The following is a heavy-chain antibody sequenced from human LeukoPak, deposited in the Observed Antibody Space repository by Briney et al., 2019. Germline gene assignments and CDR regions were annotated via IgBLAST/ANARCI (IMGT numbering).Heavy chain of an antibody. CDR1: GASVSSASY. CDR2: INHSGST. V-gene: IGHV4-34*01. Sequence: NPSETLSLTCTVSGASVSSASYWSWIRQPPGKGLEWIGEINHSGSTNYNPSLKSRVTISVDTSKNQFSLKLSSVTAADTAVYYCARGPDIIAVAGSGAYGYWGQGTLVTVSS. D-gene: IGHD6-19*01. CDR3: ARGPDIIAVAGSGAYGY. J-gene: IGHJ4*02.